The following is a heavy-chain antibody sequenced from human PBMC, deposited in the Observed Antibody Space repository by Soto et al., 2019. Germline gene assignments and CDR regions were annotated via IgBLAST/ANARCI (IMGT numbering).Heavy chain of an antibody. CDR3: VRGLGNSDY. CDR1: GFTFSSYW. V-gene: IGHV3-74*03. Sequence: EVQLVESGGGLVQPGGSLRLSCAASGFTFSSYWMHWVRQAPGEGLGWISFIDTYGTDTKYADSVKGRFTTSRDNAKNTLYLLMNSLRAEDTAVYYCVRGLGNSDYWGQGTLVTVSS. CDR2: IDTYGTDT. D-gene: IGHD1-7*01. J-gene: IGHJ4*02.